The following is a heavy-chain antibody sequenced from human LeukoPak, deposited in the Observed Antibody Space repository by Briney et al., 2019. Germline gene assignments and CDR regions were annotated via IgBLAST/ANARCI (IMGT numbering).Heavy chain of an antibody. CDR2: ISSSGSTI. D-gene: IGHD3-9*01. Sequence: PGGSLRLSCAASGFTFSDYYMSWIRQAPGKGLEWVSYISSSGSTIYYADSVKGRFTISRDNAKSSLYLQMNSLRAEDTAVYYCARDLPVIVTGYYNLIDYWGQGTLVTVSS. J-gene: IGHJ4*02. CDR3: ARDLPVIVTGYYNLIDY. V-gene: IGHV3-11*01. CDR1: GFTFSDYY.